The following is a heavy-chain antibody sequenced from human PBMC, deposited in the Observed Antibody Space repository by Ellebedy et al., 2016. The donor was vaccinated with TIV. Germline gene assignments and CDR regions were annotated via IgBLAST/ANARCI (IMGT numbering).Heavy chain of an antibody. CDR3: AKDVSVGTTQSFYGMDV. D-gene: IGHD4-17*01. V-gene: IGHV3-23*01. Sequence: GESLKISCAASGFTFSNYAMSWVRQAPGKGLEWVSTVVGSGGNTYYADSVKGRFSISRDNPKNTVYLQMDGLRVEDTAVYYCAKDVSVGTTQSFYGMDVWGQGTIVSVSS. CDR2: VVGSGGNT. CDR1: GFTFSNYA. J-gene: IGHJ6*02.